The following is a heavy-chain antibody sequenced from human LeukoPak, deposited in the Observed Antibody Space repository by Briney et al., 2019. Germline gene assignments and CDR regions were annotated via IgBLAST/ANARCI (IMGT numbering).Heavy chain of an antibody. CDR1: GFTFSNYN. V-gene: IGHV3-21*01. CDR2: ISSSSDYI. J-gene: IGHJ3*01. D-gene: IGHD3-22*01. CDR3: ARVYYYDSSALRA. Sequence: PGGSLRLSCAASGFTFSNYNMNWVRQAPGKGLEWVSSISSSSDYIYYADSVKGRFTNSRDNAKNSLYLQMNSLRAEDTAIYYCARVYYYDSSALRAWGQGTMVTVSS.